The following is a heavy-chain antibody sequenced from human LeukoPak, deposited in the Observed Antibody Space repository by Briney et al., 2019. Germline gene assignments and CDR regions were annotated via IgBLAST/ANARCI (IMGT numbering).Heavy chain of an antibody. V-gene: IGHV3-20*04. Sequence: GGSLRLSCAASGFTFDDYGMSWVRQAAGKGLEWVSGINWYVGSTGYADSVKGRFTISRDNAKNSLYLQMNSLRAEDTALYYCVPTRDPSVITIRQGDWFDPWGQETLVTVSS. CDR3: VPTRDPSVITIRQGDWFDP. CDR2: INWYVGST. D-gene: IGHD3-22*01. J-gene: IGHJ5*02. CDR1: GFTFDDYG.